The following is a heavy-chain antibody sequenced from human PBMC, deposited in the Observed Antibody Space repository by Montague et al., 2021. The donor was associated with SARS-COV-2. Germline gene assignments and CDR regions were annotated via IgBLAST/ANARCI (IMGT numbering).Heavy chain of an antibody. CDR1: GGSISSPNW. J-gene: IGHJ6*02. V-gene: IGHV4-4*02. Sequence: SETLSLTCAVSGGSISSPNWWNWVRQPPGKGLEWIGEIYYTGNTNYNPSPKSRVTIFIDKSKNHFSLQLSSVTAADTAVYYCARGGTYHYGLDVWGQGTTVAVSS. D-gene: IGHD3-16*01. CDR2: IYYTGNT. CDR3: ARGGTYHYGLDV.